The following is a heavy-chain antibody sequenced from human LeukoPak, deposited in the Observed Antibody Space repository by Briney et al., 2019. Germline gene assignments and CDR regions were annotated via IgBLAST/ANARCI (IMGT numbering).Heavy chain of an antibody. CDR3: ARGGVVVPAAMYY. CDR2: IYHSGST. Sequence: PSETLSLTCAVSGGSISSGGYSWSWIRQPPGKGLEWIGYIYHSGSTNYNPSLKSRVTISVDTSKNQFSLKLSSVTAADTAVYYCARGGVVVPAAMYYWGQGTLVTVSS. CDR1: GGSISSGGYS. V-gene: IGHV4-30-2*01. D-gene: IGHD2-2*01. J-gene: IGHJ4*02.